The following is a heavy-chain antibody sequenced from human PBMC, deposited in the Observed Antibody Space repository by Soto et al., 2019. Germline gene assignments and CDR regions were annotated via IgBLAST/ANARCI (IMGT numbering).Heavy chain of an antibody. J-gene: IGHJ6*02. Sequence: SGPTLVNPTQTLTLTCTFSGFSLSTSGMCVSWIRQPPGKALEWLALIDWDDDKYYSTSLKTRLTISKDTSKNQVVLTMTNMDPVDTATYYCARTPQYYDILTGGPGMDVWGQGTTVTVSS. V-gene: IGHV2-70*01. D-gene: IGHD3-9*01. CDR3: ARTPQYYDILTGGPGMDV. CDR2: IDWDDDK. CDR1: GFSLSTSGMC.